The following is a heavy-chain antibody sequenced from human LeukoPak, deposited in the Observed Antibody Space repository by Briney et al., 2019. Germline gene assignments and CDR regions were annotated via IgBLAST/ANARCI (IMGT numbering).Heavy chain of an antibody. D-gene: IGHD1-26*01. J-gene: IGHJ4*02. CDR1: GFTVSRNY. CDR2: IYSDGST. V-gene: IGHV3-53*01. CDR3: AKGDIVGATRVFDY. Sequence: PGGSLRLSCAASGFTVSRNYMSWVRQTPGKGLEWVSVIYSDGSTYYADSVKGRFTISRDNSKNTLYLQMNSLRAEDTAVYYCAKGDIVGATRVFDYWGQGTLVTVSS.